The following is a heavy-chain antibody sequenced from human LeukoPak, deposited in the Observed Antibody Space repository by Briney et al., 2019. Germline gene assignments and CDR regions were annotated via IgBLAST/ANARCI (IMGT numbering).Heavy chain of an antibody. CDR3: AKDYPSAVGASPFEY. Sequence: SCKASGYTFTGYYMHWVRQAPGKGLEWVTFIGYDGSNNYDGSSKYYADSVKGRFTISRDNSKNTLYLQMNSLRPEDTALYYCAKDYPSAVGASPFEYWGQGTLVTVS. CDR2: IGYDGSNNYDGSSK. CDR1: GYTFTGYY. J-gene: IGHJ4*02. D-gene: IGHD1-26*01. V-gene: IGHV3-30*02.